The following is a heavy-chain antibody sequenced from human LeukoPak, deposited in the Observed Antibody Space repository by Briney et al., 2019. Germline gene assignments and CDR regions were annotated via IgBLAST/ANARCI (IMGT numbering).Heavy chain of an antibody. V-gene: IGHV3-30*18. J-gene: IGHJ6*03. Sequence: GGSLRLFCAASGFNFSSYSMNWVRQAPGRGLEWVAVISYDGSHKYYVDSVKGRFTISRDNSKNTLYLQMNSLRAEDTAVYYCAKGHYTDVWGKGTTVTVSS. CDR2: ISYDGSHK. CDR1: GFNFSSYS. CDR3: AKGHYTDV.